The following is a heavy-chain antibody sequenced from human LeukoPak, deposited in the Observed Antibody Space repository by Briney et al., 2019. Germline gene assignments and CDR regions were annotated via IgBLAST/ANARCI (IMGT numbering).Heavy chain of an antibody. J-gene: IGHJ6*04. CDR1: GFTFSSYS. CDR3: ALNPVLRYFDWFWVDV. CDR2: ISSSSSYI. V-gene: IGHV3-21*01. Sequence: PGGSLRLSCAASGFTFSSYSMNWVRQAPGKGLDWVSSISSSSSYIYYADSVKGRFTISRDNAKNSLYLQMSSLRAEDTAVYYCALNPVLRYFDWFWVDVWGKGTTVTVSS. D-gene: IGHD3-9*01.